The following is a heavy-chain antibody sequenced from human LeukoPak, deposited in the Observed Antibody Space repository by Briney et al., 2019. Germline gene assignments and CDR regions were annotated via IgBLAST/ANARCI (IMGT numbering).Heavy chain of an antibody. CDR2: ISSDGSST. Sequence: AGGSLRLSCAASGFTFSSYWMHWVRQAPGKGLVWVSRISSDGSSTSYADSVKGRFTISRDNAKNTLYLQMNSLRAEDTAVYYCARSMIFPPDSFDYWGQGTLVTVSS. CDR3: ARSMIFPPDSFDY. V-gene: IGHV3-74*01. J-gene: IGHJ4*02. CDR1: GFTFSSYW. D-gene: IGHD3-22*01.